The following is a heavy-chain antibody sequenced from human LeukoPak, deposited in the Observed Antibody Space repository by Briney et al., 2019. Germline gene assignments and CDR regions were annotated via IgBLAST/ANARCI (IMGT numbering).Heavy chain of an antibody. Sequence: SQTLSLTCTVSGGSISSSSYYWGWIRQPPGKGLEWIGSIYYSGSTYYNPSLKSRVTISVDTSKNQFSRKLSSVTAADTAVYYCARAAGYSSSSLWFDPWGQGTLVTVSS. J-gene: IGHJ5*02. CDR3: ARAAGYSSSSLWFDP. CDR1: GGSISSSSYY. V-gene: IGHV4-39*07. CDR2: IYYSGST. D-gene: IGHD6-6*01.